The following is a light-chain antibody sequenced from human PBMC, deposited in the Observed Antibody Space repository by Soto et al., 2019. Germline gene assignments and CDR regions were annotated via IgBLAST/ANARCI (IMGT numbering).Light chain of an antibody. V-gene: IGLV2-14*03. J-gene: IGLJ1*01. Sequence: QSLLTQPASVSGSPGQSITISCTGSSSDVGGYNYVSWYQQHPGKAPKLMIYDVGVRPSGVSNRFSGSKSGNTASLTISGLQAEDEADYYCTSYEVFGTGTKVTVL. CDR1: SSDVGGYNY. CDR2: DVG. CDR3: TSYEV.